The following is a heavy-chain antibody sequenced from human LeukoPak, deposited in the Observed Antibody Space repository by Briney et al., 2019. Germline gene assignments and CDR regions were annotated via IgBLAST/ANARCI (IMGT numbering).Heavy chain of an antibody. Sequence: ASETLSLTCAVSGGSISSGGYSWSWIRQPPGKGLEWIGYIYHSGSTYYNPSLKSRVTISVDTSKNQFSLKLSSVAAADTAVYYCARDTPRRIGVVVPGLMDVWGKGTTVTVSS. D-gene: IGHD2-2*01. J-gene: IGHJ6*03. CDR3: ARDTPRRIGVVVPGLMDV. V-gene: IGHV4-30-2*05. CDR1: GGSISSGGYS. CDR2: IYHSGST.